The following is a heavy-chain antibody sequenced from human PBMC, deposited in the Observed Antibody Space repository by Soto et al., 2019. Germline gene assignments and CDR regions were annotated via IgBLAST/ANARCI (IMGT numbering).Heavy chain of an antibody. CDR2: TYYRSKWYN. CDR1: GDSVSSNSAA. J-gene: IGHJ6*02. Sequence: SQTLSLTCAISGDSVSSNSAAWNWIRQSPSRGLEWLGRTYYRSKWYNDYAVSVKSRITINPDTSKNQFSLQLKSVTPEDTAVYYCARDRGSSHPYYYYGMDVWGQGTTVTVSS. CDR3: ARDRGSSHPYYYYGMDV. D-gene: IGHD6-13*01. V-gene: IGHV6-1*01.